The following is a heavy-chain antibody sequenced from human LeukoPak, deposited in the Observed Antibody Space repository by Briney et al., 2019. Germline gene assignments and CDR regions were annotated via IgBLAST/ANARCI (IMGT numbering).Heavy chain of an antibody. CDR1: GGSFSGYY. J-gene: IGHJ6*02. V-gene: IGHV4-34*01. Sequence: PSETLSLTCAVYGGSFSGYYWSWIRQPPGKGLEWIGEINHSGSTNYNPSLKSRVTISVDTSKNQFSLKLSSVTAADTAVYYCARAPGYSSSRGYYYGMDVWGQGTTVIVSS. CDR2: INHSGST. CDR3: ARAPGYSSSRGYYYGMDV. D-gene: IGHD6-13*01.